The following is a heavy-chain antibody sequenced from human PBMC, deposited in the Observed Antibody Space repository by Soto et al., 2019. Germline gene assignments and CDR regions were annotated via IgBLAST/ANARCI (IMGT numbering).Heavy chain of an antibody. D-gene: IGHD6-19*01. CDR1: GFTFSYYY. CDR3: ARLYSSGWYYFDY. J-gene: IGHJ4*02. Sequence: GGSLRLSCAASGFTFSYYYMSWIRQAPGKGLEWVSYISSSGSTIYYADSVKGRFTISRDNAKNSLYLQMNSLRAEDTAVYYCARLYSSGWYYFDYWGQGTLVTVSS. CDR2: ISSSGSTI. V-gene: IGHV3-11*01.